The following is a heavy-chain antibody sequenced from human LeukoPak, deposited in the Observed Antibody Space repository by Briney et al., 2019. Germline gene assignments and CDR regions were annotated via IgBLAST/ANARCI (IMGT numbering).Heavy chain of an antibody. Sequence: ASVKVSCKASGYTFTGYYMHWVRQAPGQGLEWMGWINPNSGGTNYAQKFQGRVTMTRDTSISTAYMELSRLRSDDTAVYYCARDNNYASYFDYWGQGTLVTVSS. J-gene: IGHJ4*02. CDR3: ARDNNYASYFDY. V-gene: IGHV1-2*02. D-gene: IGHD4-11*01. CDR2: INPNSGGT. CDR1: GYTFTGYY.